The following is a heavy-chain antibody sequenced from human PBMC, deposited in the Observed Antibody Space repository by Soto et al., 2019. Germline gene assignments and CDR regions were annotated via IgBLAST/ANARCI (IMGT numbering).Heavy chain of an antibody. Sequence: EVSVVESGGGLVQPGGSLRLSCAASGISFSRYWTHWVRQAPGKGLEWVSRMGPDGSSTSYADSVKGRFSISRDDAKNTLSLQVNSLRADDTAVYYCAVHGDYDAFNFWGQGTVVTVSS. CDR2: MGPDGSST. D-gene: IGHD4-17*01. V-gene: IGHV3-74*01. CDR3: AVHGDYDAFNF. J-gene: IGHJ3*01. CDR1: GISFSRYW.